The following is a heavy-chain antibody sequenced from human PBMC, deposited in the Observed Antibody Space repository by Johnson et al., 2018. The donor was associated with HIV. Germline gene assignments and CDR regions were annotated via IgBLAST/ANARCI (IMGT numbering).Heavy chain of an antibody. CDR2: VYSGGTT. V-gene: IGHV3-66*01. Sequence: VHLVESGGGLVQPGGSLRLSCAASGFTVSSNYMSWVRQATGKGLESVSVVYSGGTTHYADSVKGRSTISRDNSKNTLFLQMNSLRADDTAMYYCATSTASDALVILGQGTMVTVSS. CDR1: GFTVSSNY. D-gene: IGHD1-1*01. CDR3: ATSTASDALVI. J-gene: IGHJ3*02.